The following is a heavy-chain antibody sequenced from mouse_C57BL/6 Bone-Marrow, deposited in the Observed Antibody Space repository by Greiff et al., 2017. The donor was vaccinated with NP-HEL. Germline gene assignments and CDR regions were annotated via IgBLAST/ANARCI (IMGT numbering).Heavy chain of an antibody. V-gene: IGHV1-39*01. CDR2: INPNYGTP. D-gene: IGHD1-1*01. CDR1: GYSFTDYN. Sequence: VQLQQSGPELVKPGASVKISCKASGYSFTDYNMNWVKQSNGKSLEWIGVINPNYGTPSYNQKFKGKATLTVDQSSSTAYMQLNSLTSEDSAVYYCARPSLIYYYGGWYFDVWGTGTTVTVSS. J-gene: IGHJ1*03. CDR3: ARPSLIYYYGGWYFDV.